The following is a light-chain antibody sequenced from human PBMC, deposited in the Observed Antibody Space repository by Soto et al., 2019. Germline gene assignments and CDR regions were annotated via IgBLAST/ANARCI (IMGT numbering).Light chain of an antibody. CDR3: QQYGRPSRT. Sequence: EIVLTQSPGTLSLSPGERATLSCRASQSVSSYLAWYQQKPGQAPRLLIYGASSRATGIPDRFSGSGSGTDFTPTISRLEPEDFAVYYCQQYGRPSRTFGPGTKVEIK. CDR1: QSVSSY. V-gene: IGKV3-20*01. CDR2: GAS. J-gene: IGKJ1*01.